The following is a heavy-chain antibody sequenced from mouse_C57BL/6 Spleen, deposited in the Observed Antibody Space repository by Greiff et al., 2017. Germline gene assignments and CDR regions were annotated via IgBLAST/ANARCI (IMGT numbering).Heavy chain of an antibody. J-gene: IGHJ2*01. CDR2: IDPSDSYT. CDR3: ARWGPSFDY. CDR1: GYTFTSYW. Sequence: QVQLKQPGAELVKPGASVKLSCKASGYTFTSYWMQWVKQRPGQGLEWIGEIDPSDSYTNYNQKFKGKATLTVDTSSSTAYMQLSSLTSEDSAVYYCARWGPSFDYWGQGTTLTVSS. V-gene: IGHV1-50*01.